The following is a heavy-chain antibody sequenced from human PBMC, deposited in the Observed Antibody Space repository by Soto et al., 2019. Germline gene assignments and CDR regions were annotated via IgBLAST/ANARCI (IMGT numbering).Heavy chain of an antibody. D-gene: IGHD1-26*01. V-gene: IGHV4-39*01. J-gene: IGHJ4*02. CDR2: FFYSGST. CDR1: GGSISGSSDY. Sequence: SETLSLTCTVSGGSISGSSDYWGWIRQPPGKGLEWIGSFFYSGSTYYNPSLKSRVTISVDTSTNQFSLNLNSVTAADTAVYYCARHRGNYYFHLDYWGQGTLVTAPQ. CDR3: ARHRGNYYFHLDY.